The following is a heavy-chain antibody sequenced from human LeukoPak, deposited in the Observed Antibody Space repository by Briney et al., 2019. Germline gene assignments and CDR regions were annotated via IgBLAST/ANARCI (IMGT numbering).Heavy chain of an antibody. D-gene: IGHD2-15*01. CDR3: ARRYCSGGSCYYFDY. CDR1: GGSFSGYY. CDR2: INRSGST. Sequence: SETLSLTCAVYGGSFSGYYWSWIRQPPGKGLEWIGEINRSGSTNYNPSLKSRVTISVDTSKKQFSLKLSSVTAADTAVYYCARRYCSGGSCYYFDYWGQGTLVTVSS. V-gene: IGHV4-34*01. J-gene: IGHJ4*02.